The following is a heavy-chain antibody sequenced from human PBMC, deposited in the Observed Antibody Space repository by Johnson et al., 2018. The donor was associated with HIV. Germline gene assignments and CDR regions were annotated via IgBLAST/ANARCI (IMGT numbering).Heavy chain of an antibody. CDR2: IWYDGTNK. CDR3: AILEVVPAAIHSPDAFDI. D-gene: IGHD2-2*01. J-gene: IGHJ3*02. CDR1: GFTFSSFG. Sequence: QVQLVESGGGVVQPGGSLRLSCTASGFTFSSFGMHWVRQAPGRGLEWVAVIWYDGTNKYYVDSVKGRFTISRDNSKNTLYLQMNSLRTEDTAVYYCAILEVVPAAIHSPDAFDIWGQGTMVTVSS. V-gene: IGHV3-30*02.